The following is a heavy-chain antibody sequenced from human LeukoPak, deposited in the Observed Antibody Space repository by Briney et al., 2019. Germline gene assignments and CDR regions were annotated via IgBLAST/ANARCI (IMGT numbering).Heavy chain of an antibody. Sequence: SGGSLRLSCAASGFTFSSYSMNWVRQAPGKGLEWVSYISSSSSTIYYADSVKGRFTISRDNAKNSLYLQMNSLRAEDTAVYYCARPTGTRRPYYYMDVWGKGTTVTVSS. CDR1: GFTFSSYS. V-gene: IGHV3-48*01. CDR2: ISSSSSTI. CDR3: ARPTGTRRPYYYMDV. D-gene: IGHD1-1*01. J-gene: IGHJ6*03.